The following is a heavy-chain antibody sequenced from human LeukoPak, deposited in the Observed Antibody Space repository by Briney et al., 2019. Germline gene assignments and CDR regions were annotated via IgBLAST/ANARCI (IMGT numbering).Heavy chain of an antibody. CDR2: TYYRSKWYN. D-gene: IGHD5-12*01. V-gene: IGHV6-1*01. CDR1: GDSVSSNSAA. Sequence: SQTLSLTCAISGDSVSSNSAAWNWIRQSPSRGLEWLGRTYYRSKWYNDYAVSVKSRITINPDTSKNQFSLQLNSVTPEDTAVYYCASGGYSGYDDYYYYGMDVWGKGTTVTVSS. CDR3: ASGGYSGYDDYYYYGMDV. J-gene: IGHJ6*04.